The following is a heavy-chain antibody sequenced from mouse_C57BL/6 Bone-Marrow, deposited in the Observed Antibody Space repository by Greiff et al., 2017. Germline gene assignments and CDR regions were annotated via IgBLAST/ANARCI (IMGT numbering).Heavy chain of an antibody. J-gene: IGHJ1*03. Sequence: QVQLQQPGAELVMPGASVKLSCKASGYTFTSYWMHWVKQRHGQGLEWIGEIDPSDSYTNYNQKFKCKSTLPVDKSSSTAYMQLSSLTSEDSAVYYCSRWAANWDFHCYFDVWGTGTTVTVSA. V-gene: IGHV1-69*01. D-gene: IGHD4-1*01. CDR3: SRWAANWDFHCYFDV. CDR1: GYTFTSYW. CDR2: IDPSDSYT.